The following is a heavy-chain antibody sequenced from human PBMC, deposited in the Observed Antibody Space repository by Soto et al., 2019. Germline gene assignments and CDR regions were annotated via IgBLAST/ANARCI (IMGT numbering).Heavy chain of an antibody. J-gene: IGHJ6*02. CDR3: AHSRCGGDCLRSYSSHYYYGMDV. CDR1: GFSLSTGGVG. Sequence: QITLKESGPTLVKPTQTLTLTCTFSGFSLSTGGVGVGWIRQPPGKALEWLALIYWDDDKRYSPSLKSRLTVTTDTSKNQVVLTMTNMDPVDTATYSCAHSRCGGDCLRSYSSHYYYGMDVWGQGTTVTVSS. D-gene: IGHD2-21*02. V-gene: IGHV2-5*02. CDR2: IYWDDDK.